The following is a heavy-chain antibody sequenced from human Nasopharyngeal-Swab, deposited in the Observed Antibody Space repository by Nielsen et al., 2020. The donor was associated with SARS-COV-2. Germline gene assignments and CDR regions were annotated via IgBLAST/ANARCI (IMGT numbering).Heavy chain of an antibody. Sequence: SETLSLTCTVSGVSITSQSWRWIRQPPGTGLEWIGYISHNSGTSYNPSLKSRVTMFMDTSKNQFYLRLRSVTAADTAVYYCAKEGATGWFDPWGQGTLVTVSS. J-gene: IGHJ5*02. D-gene: IGHD1-14*01. CDR1: GVSITSQS. CDR2: ISHNSGT. V-gene: IGHV4-59*11. CDR3: AKEGATGWFDP.